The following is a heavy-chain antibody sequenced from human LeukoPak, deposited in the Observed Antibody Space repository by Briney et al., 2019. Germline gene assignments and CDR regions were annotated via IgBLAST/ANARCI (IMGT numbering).Heavy chain of an antibody. CDR3: TTDGRRWLRTFDY. V-gene: IGHV3-15*01. J-gene: IGHJ4*02. D-gene: IGHD5-12*01. CDR2: IKSKTDGGTT. Sequence: PGESLRLSCAASGFTFSNAWMSWVRQAPGKGLEWVGRIKSKTDGGTTDYAAPVKGRFTISRDDSKNTLYLQMNSLKTEDTAVYYCTTDGRRWLRTFDYWGQGTLVTVSS. CDR1: GFTFSNAW.